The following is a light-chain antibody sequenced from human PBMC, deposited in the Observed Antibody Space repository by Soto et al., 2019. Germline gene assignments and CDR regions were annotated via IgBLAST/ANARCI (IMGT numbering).Light chain of an antibody. J-gene: IGKJ1*01. V-gene: IGKV3-20*01. CDR1: QSVSSGY. Sequence: EIVLTQSPGTLSLSPGERATLSCRASQSVSSGYLAWYQQKPGQAPRLLIYETSIRATVIPDRFSGSGSGTDFTLTISRLEHEDVAVYQCQQYGSSPPTFGQGTKVEIK. CDR3: QQYGSSPPT. CDR2: ETS.